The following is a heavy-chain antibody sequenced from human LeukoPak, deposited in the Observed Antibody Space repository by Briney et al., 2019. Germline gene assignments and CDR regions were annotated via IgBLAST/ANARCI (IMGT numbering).Heavy chain of an antibody. J-gene: IGHJ4*02. CDR1: GFTFSSYR. Sequence: PGGSLRLSCAASGFTFSSYRMNWVRQAPGKGLQWVSSISSSSSYIYYADSVKGRFTISRDNAKNSQYLQMNSLRAEDTAVYYCARVKIVGATTVLSPAADYWGQGTLVTVSS. CDR3: ARVKIVGATTVLSPAADY. D-gene: IGHD1-26*01. CDR2: ISSSSSYI. V-gene: IGHV3-21*01.